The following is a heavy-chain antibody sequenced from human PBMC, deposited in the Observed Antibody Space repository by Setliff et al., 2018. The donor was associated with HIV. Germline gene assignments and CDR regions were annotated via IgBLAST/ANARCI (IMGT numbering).Heavy chain of an antibody. CDR1: RGSFSDYY. CDR3: ARSLLPSITVAGTIGY. D-gene: IGHD6-19*01. Sequence: SETLSLTCVVYRGSFSDYYWTWIRQPPGKGLEWIGEISPSGSTNYNPSLKSRVTISVDTSENQFSLKLSSVTAADTAVYYCARSLLPSITVAGTIGYWGQGSLVTVPQ. J-gene: IGHJ4*02. V-gene: IGHV4-34*01. CDR2: ISPSGST.